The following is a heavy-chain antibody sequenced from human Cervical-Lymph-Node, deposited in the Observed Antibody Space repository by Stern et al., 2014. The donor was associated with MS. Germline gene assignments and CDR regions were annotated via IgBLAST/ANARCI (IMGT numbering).Heavy chain of an antibody. CDR3: ARDSEILFAMDV. Sequence: VQLEESGAEVKKPGSSVKVSCKTSGDNLSNNAFSWVRQAPGQGLEWMGGIIPIFGTANYAQIFQDRITISADEITSTIYMELSSLRSDDTAMYYCARDSEILFAMDVWGQGTTVIVSS. J-gene: IGHJ6*02. D-gene: IGHD1-14*01. V-gene: IGHV1-69*01. CDR2: IIPIFGTA. CDR1: GDNLSNNA.